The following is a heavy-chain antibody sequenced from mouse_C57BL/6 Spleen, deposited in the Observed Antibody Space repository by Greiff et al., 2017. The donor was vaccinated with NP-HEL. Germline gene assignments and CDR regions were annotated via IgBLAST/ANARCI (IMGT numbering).Heavy chain of an antibody. J-gene: IGHJ4*01. CDR2: IRLKSDNYAT. CDR3: TWYSFFSHYAMDY. CDR1: GFTFSNYW. D-gene: IGHD2-12*01. Sequence: EVKLMESGGGLVQPGGSMKLSCVASGFTFSNYWMNWVRQSPEKGLEWVAQIRLKSDNYATHYAVSVKGRFTISRDDSKSSVYLQMNNLRAEDTGIYYCTWYSFFSHYAMDYWGQGTSVTVSS. V-gene: IGHV6-3*01.